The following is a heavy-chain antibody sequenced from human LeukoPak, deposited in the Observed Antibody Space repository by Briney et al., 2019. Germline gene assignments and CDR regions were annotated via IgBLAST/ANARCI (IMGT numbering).Heavy chain of an antibody. V-gene: IGHV1-69*05. CDR2: IIPIFGTA. CDR1: GGTFSSYA. D-gene: IGHD1-1*01. Sequence: SVKVSCKASGGTFSSYAISWVRQAPGQGLEWMGGIIPIFGTANYAQKFQGRVTITTDESTSTAYMELSSLRSEDTAVYYCARQLERQSRNWFDPWGQGTLVTVSS. J-gene: IGHJ5*02. CDR3: ARQLERQSRNWFDP.